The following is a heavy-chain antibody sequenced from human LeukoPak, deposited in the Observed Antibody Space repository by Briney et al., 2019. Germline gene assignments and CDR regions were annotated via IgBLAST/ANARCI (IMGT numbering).Heavy chain of an antibody. Sequence: GGSLRLSCAASGFTFSSSSMNWVRQAPGKGLGWVSYISSSTSTMYYADSVKGRFTISRDNAKNSLYLQMNSLRDEDTALYYCARDRFYAFDIWGQGTMVTVSS. J-gene: IGHJ3*02. D-gene: IGHD3-3*01. CDR1: GFTFSSSS. V-gene: IGHV3-48*02. CDR3: ARDRFYAFDI. CDR2: ISSSTSTM.